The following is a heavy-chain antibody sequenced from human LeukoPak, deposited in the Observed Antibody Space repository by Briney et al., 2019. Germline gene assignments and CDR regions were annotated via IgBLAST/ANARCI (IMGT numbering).Heavy chain of an antibody. Sequence: SETLSLTCTVSGYSISSGYYWGWIRQPPGKGLEWIGSIYHSGSTYYNPSLKSRVTISVDTSKNQFSLKLSSVTAADTAVYYCARRTMVYGSGNWFDYWGQGTLVTVSS. CDR3: ARRTMVYGSGNWFDY. CDR1: GYSISSGYY. CDR2: IYHSGST. D-gene: IGHD3-10*01. J-gene: IGHJ4*02. V-gene: IGHV4-38-2*02.